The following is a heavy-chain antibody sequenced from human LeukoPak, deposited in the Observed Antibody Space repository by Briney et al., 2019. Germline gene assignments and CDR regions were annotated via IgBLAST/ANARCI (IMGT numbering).Heavy chain of an antibody. D-gene: IGHD3-9*01. CDR1: GFTFSSYA. J-gene: IGHJ4*02. CDR2: ISGSGGST. Sequence: PGGSLRLSCAASGFTFSSYAMSWVRRAPGKGLEWVSAISGSGGSTYYADSVKGRFTISRDNSKNTLYLQMNSLRAEDTAVYYCAKGPEHYDILTGYKDYWGQGTLVTVSS. CDR3: AKGPEHYDILTGYKDY. V-gene: IGHV3-23*01.